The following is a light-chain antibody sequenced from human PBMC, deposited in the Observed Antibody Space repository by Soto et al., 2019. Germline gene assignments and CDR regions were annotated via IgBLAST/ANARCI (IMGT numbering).Light chain of an antibody. Sequence: DIQMTQSPSYVSASVGDRVTMTCRASQGIDTSLAWYQQSPGKAPKLLIYAASSLQRGVPSRFSGSGSGTEFTLTISSLQPEDFTTYYCQQANSFPYTFGQGTKLEIK. V-gene: IGKV1-12*01. CDR2: AAS. J-gene: IGKJ2*01. CDR3: QQANSFPYT. CDR1: QGIDTS.